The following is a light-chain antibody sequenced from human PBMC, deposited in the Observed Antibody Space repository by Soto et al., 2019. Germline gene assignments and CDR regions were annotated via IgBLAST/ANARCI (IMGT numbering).Light chain of an antibody. CDR2: DAS. Sequence: EIVLTQSPGTLSLSPGERATLSCRASQSVSSSQLAWYQHKPGQAPRLLIYDASTRATGIPDRFSGGGSGTEFTLTISSLQSEDFVVYYCQQYNSWPPITFGQGTRLEIK. CDR1: QSVSSS. J-gene: IGKJ5*01. CDR3: QQYNSWPPIT. V-gene: IGKV3-15*01.